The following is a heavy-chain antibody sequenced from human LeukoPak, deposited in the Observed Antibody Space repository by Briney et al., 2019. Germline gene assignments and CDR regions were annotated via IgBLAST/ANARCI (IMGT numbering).Heavy chain of an antibody. CDR2: IKQDGSKK. J-gene: IGHJ4*02. CDR3: TRVGYIDEGIDY. Sequence: PGGTLRLSCVVSGFPFSSYWMTWVRQAPGKGLEWVANIKQDGSKKSYVDSVKGRFTISRDNAKNSLYLQMTSLRAEDTAIYYCTRVGYIDEGIDYWGQGTLVTVSS. D-gene: IGHD5-24*01. CDR1: GFPFSSYW. V-gene: IGHV3-7*04.